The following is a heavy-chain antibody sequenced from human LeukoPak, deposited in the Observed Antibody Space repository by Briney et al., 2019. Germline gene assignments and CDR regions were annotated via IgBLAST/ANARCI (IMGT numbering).Heavy chain of an antibody. CDR1: GFTFSSYS. V-gene: IGHV3-48*01. J-gene: IGHJ4*02. D-gene: IGHD4-11*01. CDR3: ARKSSPVTIPVEH. CDR2: ISGSSDSI. Sequence: GGSLRLSCGASGFTFSSYSMNWVRQAPGKGLEWVSYISGSSDSIYYADSVKGRFTISRDNAKSSPYLQMNSLRAEDTAMYFCARKSSPVTIPVEHWGQGTLVPVSS.